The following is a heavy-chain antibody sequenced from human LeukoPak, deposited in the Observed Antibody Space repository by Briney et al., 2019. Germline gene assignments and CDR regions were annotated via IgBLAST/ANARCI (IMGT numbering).Heavy chain of an antibody. CDR1: GFPFSNYV. CDR3: AKYGAYWFPDV. V-gene: IGHV3-23*01. CDR2: ISGSGDST. J-gene: IGHJ6*02. Sequence: GGSLRLSCAASGFPFSNYVMNWVRPAPGKGLEWVSGISGSGDSTYYADSVKGRFTISRDNSKNTMYLQMNSLRVEDTAVYYCAKYGAYWFPDVWGQGTTVTVSS. D-gene: IGHD2-8*02.